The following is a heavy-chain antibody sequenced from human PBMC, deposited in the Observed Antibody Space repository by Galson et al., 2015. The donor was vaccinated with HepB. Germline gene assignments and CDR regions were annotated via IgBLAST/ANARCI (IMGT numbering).Heavy chain of an antibody. D-gene: IGHD2-2*02. CDR3: ARSIGYCSSTSCYKFDP. J-gene: IGHJ5*02. CDR2: ISAYNGNT. CDR1: GYTFSNLG. Sequence: SVKVSCKASGYTFSNLGITWVRQAPGQGLEWMGWISAYNGNTNYAQKLQGRVTMTRDTSISTAYMELSRLRSDDTAVYYCARSIGYCSSTSCYKFDPWGQGTLVTVSS. V-gene: IGHV1-18*01.